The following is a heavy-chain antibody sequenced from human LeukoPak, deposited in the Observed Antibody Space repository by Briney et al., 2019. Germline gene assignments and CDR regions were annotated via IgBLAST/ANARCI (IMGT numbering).Heavy chain of an antibody. CDR2: IYYSGST. Sequence: SETLSLTCTVSGVSISSYYWSWIRQPPGKGLEWLGYIYYSGSTNYNPSLKSRVTISVDTSKNQFSLKVNSVTAADTAVYYCARGAVSYYGSGYAYHYYYYGMDVWGQGSTVTVSS. D-gene: IGHD3-10*01. V-gene: IGHV4-59*12. CDR1: GVSISSYY. CDR3: ARGAVSYYGSGYAYHYYYYGMDV. J-gene: IGHJ6*02.